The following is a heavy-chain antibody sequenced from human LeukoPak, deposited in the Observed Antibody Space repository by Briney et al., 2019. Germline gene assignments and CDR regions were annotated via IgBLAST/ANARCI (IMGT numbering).Heavy chain of an antibody. V-gene: IGHV3-66*02. Sequence: TGGSLRLSCAASGFTVSSNYMSWVRQAPGKGLGWVSVIYSGGSTYYADSVKGRFTISRDNSKNTLYLQMNSLRAEDTAVYYCARVISSSGDYYYYYMDVWGKGTTVTVSS. CDR2: IYSGGST. D-gene: IGHD6-6*01. CDR3: ARVISSSGDYYYYYMDV. CDR1: GFTVSSNY. J-gene: IGHJ6*03.